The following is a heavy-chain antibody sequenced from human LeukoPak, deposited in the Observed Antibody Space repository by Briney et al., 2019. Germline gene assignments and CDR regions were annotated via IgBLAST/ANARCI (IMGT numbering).Heavy chain of an antibody. D-gene: IGHD6-19*01. CDR2: IIPIFGTA. CDR1: GYTFTSYA. CDR3: ARSSQFIAVAGTGFDY. J-gene: IGHJ4*02. V-gene: IGHV1-69*13. Sequence: GASVKVSCKASGYTFTSYAISWVRQAPGQGLEWMGGIIPIFGTANYAQKFQGRVTITADESTSTAYMELSSLRSEDTAVYYCARSSQFIAVAGTGFDYWGQGTLVTVSS.